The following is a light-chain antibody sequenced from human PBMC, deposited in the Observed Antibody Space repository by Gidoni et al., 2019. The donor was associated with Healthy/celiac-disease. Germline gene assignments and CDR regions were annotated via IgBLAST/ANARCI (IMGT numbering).Light chain of an antibody. J-gene: IGKJ2*02. CDR1: QSLVHSAGNTY. Sequence: DVVMTQSPLSLPVTLGQPASISCRSSQSLVHSAGNTYLNWFQQRPGQSPRRLIYKVSNRDSGVPDRFSGSGSGTDFTLKISRVEAEDVGVYYCMQGTHWPPWTFGQGTKLEIK. V-gene: IGKV2-30*02. CDR2: KVS. CDR3: MQGTHWPPWT.